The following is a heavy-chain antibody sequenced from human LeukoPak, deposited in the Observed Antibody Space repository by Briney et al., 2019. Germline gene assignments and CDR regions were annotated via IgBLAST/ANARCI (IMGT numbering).Heavy chain of an antibody. CDR1: GDSISSHS. V-gene: IGHV4-59*11. D-gene: IGHD3-10*01. CDR2: IHSSGST. CDR3: ALCGYGSGDY. J-gene: IGHJ4*02. Sequence: SETLSLTCTVSGDSISSHSWSWIRLPPGKGLEWIGYIHSSGSTSYSPSLESRVTITRDMSKNQFSLKMTAVTAADTAVYYCALCGYGSGDYWGQGTLVTVSS.